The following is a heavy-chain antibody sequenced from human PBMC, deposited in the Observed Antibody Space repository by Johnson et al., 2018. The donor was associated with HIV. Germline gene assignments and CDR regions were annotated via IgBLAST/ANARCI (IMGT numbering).Heavy chain of an antibody. V-gene: IGHV3-30*04. D-gene: IGHD2-8*01. CDR2: ISYDGSNK. Sequence: QVQLVESGGGVVQPGRSLRLSCAASGFTFSSYVMHWVRQAPGKGLEWVAVISYDGSNKYYADSVKGRFTISRDNAKNSLYLQMNSLRAEDTAVYYCARVMQADAFDIWGQGAVVTVSS. J-gene: IGHJ3*02. CDR3: ARVMQADAFDI. CDR1: GFTFSSYV.